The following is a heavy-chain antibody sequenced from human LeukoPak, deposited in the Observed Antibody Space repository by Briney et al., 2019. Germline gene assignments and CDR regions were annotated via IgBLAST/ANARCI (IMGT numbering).Heavy chain of an antibody. CDR3: ARVPHDDFWSGDYYYYYYMDV. D-gene: IGHD3-3*01. V-gene: IGHV3-48*01. CDR1: GFTFSSYS. Sequence: GGSLRLSCVASGFTFSSYSMNWVRQAPAKVLEWVSYISSSSSTIYYADSVKGRFTITRDNAKNSLYLQMNSLRAEDTAVYYCARVPHDDFWSGDYYYYYYMDVWGKGTTVTVSS. CDR2: ISSSSSTI. J-gene: IGHJ6*03.